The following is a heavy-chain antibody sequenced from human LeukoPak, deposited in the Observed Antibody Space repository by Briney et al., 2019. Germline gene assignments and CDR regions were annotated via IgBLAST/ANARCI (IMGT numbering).Heavy chain of an antibody. CDR1: GGSICSGRYY. V-gene: IGHV4-39*01. Sequence: SETLSLTCSVSGGSICSGRYYWAWIRQPPGEGLEWIVSIYNTWSTSYNPSLKSRVTMSVDTSKNQFSLRLSSVTAADTAVYYCARNITSVIPAGYFDYWGQGTLVTVSS. D-gene: IGHD2-2*01. CDR2: IYNTWST. CDR3: ARNITSVIPAGYFDY. J-gene: IGHJ4*02.